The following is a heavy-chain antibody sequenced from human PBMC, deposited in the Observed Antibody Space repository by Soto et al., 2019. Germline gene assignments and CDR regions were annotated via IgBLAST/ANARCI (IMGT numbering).Heavy chain of an antibody. CDR1: GFSLSTSGVG. J-gene: IGHJ5*02. CDR3: ARLYDFWSGYYVSWFDP. D-gene: IGHD3-3*01. CDR2: IYWNDDK. Sequence: PTQTLTLTCPFSGFSLSTSGVGVGWIRQPPGKALEWLALIYWNDDKRYSPSLKSRLTITKDTSKNQVVRTMTNMDPVDTATYYCARLYDFWSGYYVSWFDPWGQGTLVTVSS. V-gene: IGHV2-5*01.